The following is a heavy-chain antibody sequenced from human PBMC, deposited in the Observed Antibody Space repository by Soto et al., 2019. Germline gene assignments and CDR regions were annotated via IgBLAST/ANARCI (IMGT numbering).Heavy chain of an antibody. CDR2: IYYSGRT. CDR1: GESISSSSYY. J-gene: IGHJ4*02. V-gene: IGHV4-39*01. CDR3: ARQRTTVVTQAYFDH. Sequence: SETLSLTCIVSGESISSSSYYWGWIRQPPGKGLEWIGSIYYSGRTYYNPSFKSRVTISIDTSKNQFSLKLSSVTATDTAAYYCARQRTTVVTQAYFDHWGQGALVTVSS. D-gene: IGHD2-21*02.